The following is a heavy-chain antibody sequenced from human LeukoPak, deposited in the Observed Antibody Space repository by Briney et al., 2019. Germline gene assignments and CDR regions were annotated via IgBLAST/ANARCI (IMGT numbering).Heavy chain of an antibody. CDR3: ARGDTVTTSDDY. V-gene: IGHV1-8*01. J-gene: IGHJ4*02. CDR1: GYTFTSYD. Sequence: GASVKVSCKASGYTFTSYDINWVRQATGQGLEWMGWMNPNSGNTGYAQKLQGRVTMTRNTSISTACMELSSLRSEDTAVYYCARGDTVTTSDDYWGQGTLVTVSS. CDR2: MNPNSGNT. D-gene: IGHD4-11*01.